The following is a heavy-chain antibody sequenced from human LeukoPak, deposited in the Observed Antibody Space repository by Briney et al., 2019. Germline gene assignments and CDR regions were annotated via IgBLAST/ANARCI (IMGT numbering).Heavy chain of an antibody. Sequence: SVKVSCKASGFTFTSSAMQWVRQARGQRLEWIGWIVVGSGNTNYAQKFQERVTITRDMSTSTAYMELSSLRSEDTAVYYYAAELYYYDSSGPPFDYWGQGTLVTVSS. CDR3: AAELYYYDSSGPPFDY. D-gene: IGHD3-22*01. V-gene: IGHV1-58*02. CDR2: IVVGSGNT. J-gene: IGHJ4*02. CDR1: GFTFTSSA.